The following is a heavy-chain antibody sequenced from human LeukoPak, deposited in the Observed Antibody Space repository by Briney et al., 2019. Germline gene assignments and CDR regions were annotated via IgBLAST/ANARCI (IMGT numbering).Heavy chain of an antibody. CDR2: SRNKADNYIT. CDR1: GFTFSNHY. D-gene: IGHD2-15*01. Sequence: GGSLRLSCAASGFTFSNHYMDWVPHTPGKGLGWVGRSRNKADNYITEYAASVKGRFTVSRDDSQSSLYLQMNSLKTEHTAVYYCARRYCSGGHCYSDFWGQGTLVTVSS. CDR3: ARRYCSGGHCYSDF. V-gene: IGHV3-72*01. J-gene: IGHJ4*02.